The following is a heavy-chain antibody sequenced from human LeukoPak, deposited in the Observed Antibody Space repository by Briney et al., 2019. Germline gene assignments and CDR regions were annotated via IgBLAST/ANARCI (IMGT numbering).Heavy chain of an antibody. CDR3: ARAILADAFDI. V-gene: IGHV4-34*01. D-gene: IGHD2-15*01. CDR2: INHSGST. CDR1: GRSFSGYY. Sequence: SETLSLTCAVYGRSFSGYYWSWIRQPPGKGLEWIGEINHSGSTNYNPSLKSRVTISVDKSKNQFSLKLSSVTAADTAVYYCARAILADAFDIWGQGTMVTVSS. J-gene: IGHJ3*02.